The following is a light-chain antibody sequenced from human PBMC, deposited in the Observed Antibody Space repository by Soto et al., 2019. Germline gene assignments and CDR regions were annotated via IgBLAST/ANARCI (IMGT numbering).Light chain of an antibody. CDR1: QSVSSSY. CDR3: QQYDSSPDT. V-gene: IGKV3-20*01. J-gene: IGKJ2*01. CDR2: GAS. Sequence: EIVLTQSPGTLSLSPGERATLSCRASQSVSSSYLAWYQQKPGQAPRLLIYGASNRATGIPDRFSGRGSGTDFTLTISRLEPEDSAVYYCQQYDSSPDTFGQGTKLEIK.